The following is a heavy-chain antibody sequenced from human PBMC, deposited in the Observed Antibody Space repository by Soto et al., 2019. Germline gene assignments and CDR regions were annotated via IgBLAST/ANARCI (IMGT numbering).Heavy chain of an antibody. Sequence: EVQLVESGGDLVHPGASLRLSCAGVGFSLDDYSMHWGRQAPGKGLEWVSGISWNSDKRGFAASVRGRFTVAKDSAKTALYLQMNRPRNEATALCDWATGGRRTGNDMDVWGQGTAVTVSS. CDR3: ATGGRRTGNDMDV. J-gene: IGHJ6*02. CDR1: GFSLDDYS. CDR2: ISWNSDKR. V-gene: IGHV3-9*01. D-gene: IGHD1-1*01.